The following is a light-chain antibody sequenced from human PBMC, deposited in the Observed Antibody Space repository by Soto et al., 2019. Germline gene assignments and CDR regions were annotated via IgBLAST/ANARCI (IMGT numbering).Light chain of an antibody. V-gene: IGLV1-44*01. CDR3: VSWDDSVTAFV. CDR2: AHS. Sequence: SVLTQPPSASGTPGQRVRISCSGSPSNIGSNTVSWFQQLSGAAPKLLIYAHSQRPSGVPDRFSGSRSGNSASLAISGLQSEDAAHHYCVSWDDSVTAFVFGPGTQGT. J-gene: IGLJ1*01. CDR1: PSNIGSNT.